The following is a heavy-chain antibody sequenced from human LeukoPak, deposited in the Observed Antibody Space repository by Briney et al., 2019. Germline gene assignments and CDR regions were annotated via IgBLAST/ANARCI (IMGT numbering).Heavy chain of an antibody. D-gene: IGHD4-17*01. CDR2: IYYSGST. J-gene: IGHJ6*02. CDR1: GGSISSGGYY. CDR3: ARETNHGDYASDDYYGMDV. Sequence: SQTLSLTCTVSGGSISSGGYYWSWIRQHPGKGLEWIGYIYYSGSTYYNPSRKSRVTISVDTSKNQFSLKLSSVTAADTAVYYCARETNHGDYASDDYYGMDVWGQGTTVTVSS. V-gene: IGHV4-31*03.